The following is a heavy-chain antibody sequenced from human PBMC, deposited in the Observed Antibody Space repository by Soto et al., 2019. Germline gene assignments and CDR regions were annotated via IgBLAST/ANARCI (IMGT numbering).Heavy chain of an antibody. CDR2: IYHSGST. D-gene: IGHD2-2*01. J-gene: IGHJ5*02. CDR3: ARDDCSSTSCYRHNWFDP. CDR1: GYSISSGYY. V-gene: IGHV4-38-2*02. Sequence: SETLSLTCAVSGYSISSGYYWGWIRQPPGKGLEWIGSIYHSGSTYYNPSLKSRVTISVDTSKNQFSLKLSSVTAADTAVYYCARDDCSSTSCYRHNWFDPWGKGTLVTVSS.